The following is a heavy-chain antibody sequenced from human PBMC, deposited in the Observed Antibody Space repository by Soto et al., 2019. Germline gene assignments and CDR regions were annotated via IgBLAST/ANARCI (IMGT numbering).Heavy chain of an antibody. CDR2: ISGGGERT. CDR3: AKDGNDYNVYWCWFDP. J-gene: IGHJ5*02. D-gene: IGHD2-8*02. Sequence: EVQLSESGGGLVQPGGSLRLSCAASGFSVSTHAMSWVRQAPGKGLEWVSVISGGGERTHYADSVKGRFSISRDISKNTLYLQMNSLRDEDTAVYYCAKDGNDYNVYWCWFDPWGQGTLVTVSS. CDR1: GFSVSTHA. V-gene: IGHV3-23*01.